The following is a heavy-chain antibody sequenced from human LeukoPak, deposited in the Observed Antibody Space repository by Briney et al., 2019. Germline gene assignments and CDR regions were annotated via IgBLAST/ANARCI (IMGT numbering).Heavy chain of an antibody. V-gene: IGHV4-4*07. J-gene: IGHJ5*02. D-gene: IGHD3-3*01. CDR1: GGSISRYY. CDR2: ISPSGST. CDR3: ARGRVSPHYDFRSGVFDP. Sequence: SETLALLRSVCGGSISRYYQRWIRQPAGKGLEWSGRISPSGSTNYSPSLKSRVTMSVDTSKNQCSLKLRSVTAADTAVDYCARGRVSPHYDFRSGVFDPWGQGTLVTVS.